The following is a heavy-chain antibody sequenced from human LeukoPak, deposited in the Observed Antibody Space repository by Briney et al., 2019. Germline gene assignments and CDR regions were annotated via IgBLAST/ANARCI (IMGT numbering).Heavy chain of an antibody. Sequence: PGRSLRLSCAASGFSFRSNGMHWVRQTPGKGLEWVATIWTDGINKFYADSVKGRFTISRDESKNTLYLQMNSLRAEDTAVYSCTRDPQGSGYAFDYWGQGTLVTVSS. D-gene: IGHD3-3*01. CDR1: GFSFRSNG. CDR3: TRDPQGSGYAFDY. CDR2: IWTDGINK. V-gene: IGHV3-33*01. J-gene: IGHJ4*02.